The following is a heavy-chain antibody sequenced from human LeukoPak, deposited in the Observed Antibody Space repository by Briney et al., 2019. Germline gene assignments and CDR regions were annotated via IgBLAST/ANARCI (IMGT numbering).Heavy chain of an antibody. D-gene: IGHD6-13*01. CDR1: GFTFSSYG. Sequence: PGRSLRLSCEASGFTFSSYGMHWVRQAPGKGLEWVAVISYDGSNKYFADSVKGRFTISRDNSKNTLYLQMNSLRAEDTAVYYCARDSGSTGYSSSWYYFDYWGQGTLVTVSS. CDR3: ARDSGSTGYSSSWYYFDY. J-gene: IGHJ4*02. V-gene: IGHV3-30*19. CDR2: ISYDGSNK.